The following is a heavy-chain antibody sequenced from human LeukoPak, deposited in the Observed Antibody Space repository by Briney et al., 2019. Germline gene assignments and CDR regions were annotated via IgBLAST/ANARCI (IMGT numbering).Heavy chain of an antibody. V-gene: IGHV1-2*02. Sequence: GASVKVSCKASGYTLTGYYMHWVRQAPGQGLEWMGWINPNSGGTNYAQKFQGRVTMTSDTYISTAYMELSRLGSDDTAVYYCARDGASGYLADYWGEGTLVTVSS. CDR2: INPNSGGT. D-gene: IGHD3-3*01. CDR1: GYTLTGYY. J-gene: IGHJ4*02. CDR3: ARDGASGYLADY.